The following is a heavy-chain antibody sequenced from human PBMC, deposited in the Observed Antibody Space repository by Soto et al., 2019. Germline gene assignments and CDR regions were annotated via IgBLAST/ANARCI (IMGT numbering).Heavy chain of an antibody. Sequence: PSETLSLTCTVSGGSISSGDYYWSWIRQPPGKGLEWIGYIYYSGSTYYNPSPKSRVTISVDTSKNQFSLKLSSVTAADTAVYYCARVGPIYGDPSGAYFDYWGQGTLVTVSS. D-gene: IGHD4-17*01. J-gene: IGHJ4*02. CDR2: IYYSGST. CDR1: GGSISSGDYY. V-gene: IGHV4-30-4*01. CDR3: ARVGPIYGDPSGAYFDY.